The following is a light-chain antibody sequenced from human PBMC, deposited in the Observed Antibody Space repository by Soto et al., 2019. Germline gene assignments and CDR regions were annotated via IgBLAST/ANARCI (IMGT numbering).Light chain of an antibody. V-gene: IGKV3-20*01. CDR1: QSISSTY. J-gene: IGKJ4*01. CDR3: QQYGTLPPRLI. CDR2: GAS. Sequence: EIVLTQSPGTLSLSPGERATLSCRTSQSISSTYLAWYQQKPGQAPRLLIYGASSRATGIADRFSGSGSGTDFTLTISRLEPEDFAVYYCQQYGTLPPRLIFGGGTKVDIK.